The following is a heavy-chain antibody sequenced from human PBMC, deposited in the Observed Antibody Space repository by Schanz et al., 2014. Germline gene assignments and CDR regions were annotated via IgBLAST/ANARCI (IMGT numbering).Heavy chain of an antibody. Sequence: EVQLLESGGGLIQPGGSLRLSCAASGFTFRSYAMSWVRQAPGKGLEWVSVISGSGDHTHYADSVKGRFTISRDTSGNTLYLQMNSLRAEDTAVYYCARDKGGYYPFDYWGQGTLVTVSS. V-gene: IGHV3-23*01. CDR1: GFTFRSYA. CDR2: ISGSGDHT. D-gene: IGHD3-3*01. CDR3: ARDKGGYYPFDY. J-gene: IGHJ4*02.